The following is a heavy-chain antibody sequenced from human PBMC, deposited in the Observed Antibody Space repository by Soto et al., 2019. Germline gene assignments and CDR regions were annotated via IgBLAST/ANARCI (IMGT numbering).Heavy chain of an antibody. CDR3: ARAISDFWSGYYPKDYYYGMDV. CDR1: GGSISSYY. J-gene: IGHJ6*02. Sequence: SETLSLTCTVSGGSISSYYWSWIRQPPGKGLEWIGYIYYSGSTNYNPSLKSRVTISVDTSKNQFSLKLSSVTAADTAVYYCARAISDFWSGYYPKDYYYGMDVWGQGTTVTVSS. D-gene: IGHD3-3*01. V-gene: IGHV4-59*01. CDR2: IYYSGST.